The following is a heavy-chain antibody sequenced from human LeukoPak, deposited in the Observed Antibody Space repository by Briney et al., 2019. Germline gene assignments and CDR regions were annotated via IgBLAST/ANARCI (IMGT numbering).Heavy chain of an antibody. V-gene: IGHV3-11*04. CDR3: AKGLKYSDSSGYPS. D-gene: IGHD3-22*01. J-gene: IGHJ4*02. CDR2: ISSSGSTI. Sequence: GFTFSDXXXXXXXXXRGKXXXXXXYISSSGSTIYYADSVKGRFTISRDNAKNSLYLQMNSLRAEDTAVYYCAKGLKYSDSSGYPSWGQGTLVTVSS. CDR1: GFTFSDXX.